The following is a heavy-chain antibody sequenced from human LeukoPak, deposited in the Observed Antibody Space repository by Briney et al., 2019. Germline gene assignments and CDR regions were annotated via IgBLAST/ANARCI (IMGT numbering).Heavy chain of an antibody. CDR2: IYSGGST. V-gene: IGHV3-66*01. D-gene: IGHD3-10*01. Sequence: GGSLRLSCAASGFTVSSNYMSWVRQAPGKGLEWVSVIYSGGSTYYADSVKGRFTISRDNSKNTLYLQMNSLRAEDTAVYYCARDRVPYYGSGSYSYYXYYMDVXXKGTTVTIXS. CDR1: GFTVSSNY. CDR3: ARDRVPYYGSGSYSYYXYYMDV. J-gene: IGHJ6*03.